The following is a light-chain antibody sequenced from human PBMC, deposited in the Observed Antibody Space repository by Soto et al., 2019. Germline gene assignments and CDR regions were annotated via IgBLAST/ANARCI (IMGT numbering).Light chain of an antibody. J-gene: IGKJ4*01. Sequence: EIVLTQSPGTLSLSPGERATHSCRASQSVSSSYLVWYQHKPGQAPRLLIYGTSTRATGVPARFSGSGSGTEFTLTISNLQSEDFAVYYCQQYNDWPPLTFGGGTKVDI. CDR1: QSVSSSY. V-gene: IGKV3-15*01. CDR3: QQYNDWPPLT. CDR2: GTS.